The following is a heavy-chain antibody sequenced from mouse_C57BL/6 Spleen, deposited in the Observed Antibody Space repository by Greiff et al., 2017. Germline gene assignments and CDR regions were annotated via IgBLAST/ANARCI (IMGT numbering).Heavy chain of an antibody. J-gene: IGHJ2*01. Sequence: QVQLQQPGAELVKPGASVKLSCKASGYTFTSYWMHWVKQRPGQGLEWIGMIHPNSGSTNYNEKFKSKATLTVDKSSSTAYMQLSSLTSEDSAVYYCAREEYGNLSYFGYWGQGTTLTVSS. CDR2: IHPNSGST. V-gene: IGHV1-64*01. CDR1: GYTFTSYW. D-gene: IGHD2-10*02. CDR3: AREEYGNLSYFGY.